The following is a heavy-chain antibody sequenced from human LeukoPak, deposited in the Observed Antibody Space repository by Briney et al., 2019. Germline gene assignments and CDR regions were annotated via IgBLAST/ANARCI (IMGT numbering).Heavy chain of an antibody. CDR3: ARGNDYGDHVGIYFDY. D-gene: IGHD4-17*01. J-gene: IGHJ4*02. Sequence: GGSLRLSCAASGFTFSSYWMSWVRQAPGKGLEWVANIKQDESEKYYVDSVKGRFSITRDNAKNSMYLQINSLRAEDTAVYHCARGNDYGDHVGIYFDYWSQGTLVTVSS. CDR2: IKQDESEK. V-gene: IGHV3-7*03. CDR1: GFTFSSYW.